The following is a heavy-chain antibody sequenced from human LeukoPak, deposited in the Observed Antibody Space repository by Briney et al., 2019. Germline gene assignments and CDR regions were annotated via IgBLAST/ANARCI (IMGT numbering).Heavy chain of an antibody. J-gene: IGHJ4*02. V-gene: IGHV3-43*02. CDR2: ISADGGST. CDR1: GLTFYDSA. Sequence: PGGSLRLSCGASGLTFYDSAMHWVRQAPGKGLEWVSLISADGGSTFSADSVKGRFSISRDNSKNSLYLQMNSLRSEDTAMYYCAKESGKFDYWGQGTLVAVSS. CDR3: AKESGKFDY.